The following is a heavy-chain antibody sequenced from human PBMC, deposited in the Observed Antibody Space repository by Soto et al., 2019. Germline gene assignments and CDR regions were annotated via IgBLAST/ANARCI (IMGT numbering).Heavy chain of an antibody. CDR1: GGTFSSYA. CDR2: IIPIFGTA. Sequence: QVQLVQSGAEVKKPGSSVKVSCKASGGTFSSYAISWVRQAPGQGREWMGGIIPIFGTANYAQKFQGRVTSTADESTSTAYMELRSLRSEDTAVYYCARYRYGYSYFDYWGQGTLVTVSS. J-gene: IGHJ4*02. CDR3: ARYRYGYSYFDY. V-gene: IGHV1-69*12. D-gene: IGHD5-18*01.